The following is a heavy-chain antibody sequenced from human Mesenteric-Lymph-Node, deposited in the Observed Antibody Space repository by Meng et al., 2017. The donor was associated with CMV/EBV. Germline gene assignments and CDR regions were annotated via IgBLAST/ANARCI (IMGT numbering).Heavy chain of an antibody. CDR1: GCSISSGHW. CDR2: IYHSGST. J-gene: IGHJ4*02. V-gene: IGHV4-4*02. D-gene: IGHD4-17*01. CDR3: ARSYDYGDPFDY. Sequence: ALSGCSISSGHWWRWVRQPPGKGLEWIGEIYHSGSTNYNLSLKSRVTISVDKSKNQFSLKLSSVTAADTAVYYCARSYDYGDPFDYWGQGTLVTVSS.